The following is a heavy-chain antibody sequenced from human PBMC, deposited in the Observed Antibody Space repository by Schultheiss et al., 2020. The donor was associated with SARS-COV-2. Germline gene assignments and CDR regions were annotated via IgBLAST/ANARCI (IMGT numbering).Heavy chain of an antibody. V-gene: IGHV3-30*03. J-gene: IGHJ4*02. CDR1: GFTFSSYG. D-gene: IGHD4-17*01. Sequence: GGSLRLSCAASGFTFSSYGMHWVRQAPGKGLEWVAVISYDGSNKYYADSVKGRFNISRDNSKSTLYLQMNSLRGEDTAVYYCARDGYGDYEIDYWGQGNLVTVSS. CDR2: ISYDGSNK. CDR3: ARDGYGDYEIDY.